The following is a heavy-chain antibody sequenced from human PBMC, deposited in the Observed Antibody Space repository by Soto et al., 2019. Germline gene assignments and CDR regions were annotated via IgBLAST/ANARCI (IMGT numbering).Heavy chain of an antibody. CDR1: GYFFNDYH. V-gene: IGHV1-2*02. D-gene: IGHD3-3*02. CDR2: INPKNGDT. J-gene: IGHJ5*02. CDR3: ARAEAGSNIAAVLMDT. Sequence: ASVKVSCKTSGYFFNDYHMHWVRKAPGQGLEWMGWINPKNGDTNYAQKFQDRVTMTRDTSISTVYIELSRLTSDDTAVYYCARAEAGSNIAAVLMDTWGQGTLVTVSS.